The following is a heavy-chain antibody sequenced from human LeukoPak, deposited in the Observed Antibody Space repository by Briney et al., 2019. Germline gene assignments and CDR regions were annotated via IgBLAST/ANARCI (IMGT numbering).Heavy chain of an antibody. V-gene: IGHV3-23*01. J-gene: IGHJ4*02. D-gene: IGHD5-18*01. CDR2: ISGSGGYS. CDR3: AKDSVGGYTYGHYFDY. CDR1: GFTFSSYA. Sequence: PGGSLRLSCAASGFTFSSYAMSWVRQAPGKVLEWVSGISGSGGYSYYADSVKGRFTISRDNSENTLFLQIHSLRAEDTAVYYCAKDSVGGYTYGHYFDYWGQGTLVTVSS.